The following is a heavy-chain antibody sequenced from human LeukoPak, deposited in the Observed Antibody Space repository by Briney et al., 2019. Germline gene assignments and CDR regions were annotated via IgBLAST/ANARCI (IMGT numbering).Heavy chain of an antibody. CDR3: ARTGLAVAGIWYYYYMDV. CDR2: INPNSGGT. Sequence: ASVKLSCKASGYTFTGYYMHWVREAPGQGLEWMGWINPNSGGTNYAQKFQGRVTMTRDTSISTAYMELSRLRSDDTAVYYCARTGLAVAGIWYYYYMDVWGKGTTVTVSS. D-gene: IGHD6-19*01. CDR1: GYTFTGYY. V-gene: IGHV1-2*02. J-gene: IGHJ6*03.